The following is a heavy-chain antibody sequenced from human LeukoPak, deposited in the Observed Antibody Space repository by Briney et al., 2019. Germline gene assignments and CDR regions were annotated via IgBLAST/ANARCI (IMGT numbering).Heavy chain of an antibody. CDR2: ISSSGSTI. CDR3: AREGAGLRLGELYYFDY. D-gene: IGHD3-16*01. V-gene: IGHV3-48*03. Sequence: GGSLRLSRAASGFTFSSYEMSWVRQAPGKGLEWVSYISSSGSTIYYADSVKGRFTISRDNAKNSLYLQMNSLRAEDTAVYYCAREGAGLRLGELYYFDYWGQGTLVTVSS. J-gene: IGHJ4*02. CDR1: GFTFSSYE.